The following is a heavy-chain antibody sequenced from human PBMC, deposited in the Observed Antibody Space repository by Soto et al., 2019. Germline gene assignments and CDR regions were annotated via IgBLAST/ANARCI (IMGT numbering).Heavy chain of an antibody. CDR1: GFTFSSYA. D-gene: IGHD3-16*01. V-gene: IGHV3-23*01. CDR3: AQDRRSAYIWGSWNY. CDR2: ISGSGGGT. J-gene: IGHJ4*02. Sequence: EVQLLESGGGLVQPGGSLRLSCAASGFTFSSYAMSWVRQAPGKGLEWISSISGSGGGTDFAASVKGRLTISRDNYKNTLHLQMNSLRAEETAVCSCAQDRRSAYIWGSWNYWGQGTLVTVSS.